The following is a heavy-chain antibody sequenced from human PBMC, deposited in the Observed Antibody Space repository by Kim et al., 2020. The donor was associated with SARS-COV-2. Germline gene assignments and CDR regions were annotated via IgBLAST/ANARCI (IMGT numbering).Heavy chain of an antibody. Sequence: ASVKVSCKTSGYIFTGYYIHWVRQAPGQGLEWMGWINPNSGDTNYAQKFQGRVTMTGDTSISTAHMELNSLRSDDTAVYYCARERPPSGWYSYGLDVWGQGTAVTVSS. CDR1: GYIFTGYY. CDR2: INPNSGDT. V-gene: IGHV1-2*02. CDR3: ARERPPSGWYSYGLDV. J-gene: IGHJ6*02. D-gene: IGHD6-19*01.